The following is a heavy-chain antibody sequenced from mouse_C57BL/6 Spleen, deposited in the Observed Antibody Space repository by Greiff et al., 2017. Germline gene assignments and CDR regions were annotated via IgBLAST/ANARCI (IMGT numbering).Heavy chain of an antibody. D-gene: IGHD1-1*02. CDR3: ARERKLVQDFDV. V-gene: IGHV1-18*01. CDR2: INPNNGGT. CDR1: GYTFTDYN. J-gene: IGHJ1*03. Sequence: EVQLQQSGPELVKPGASVKIPCKASGYTFTDYNMDWVKQSHGKSLEWIGDINPNNGGTIYNQKFKGKATLTVDKSSSTAYMELHSLTSENTAVHYCARERKLVQDFDVWGTGTTVTVSS.